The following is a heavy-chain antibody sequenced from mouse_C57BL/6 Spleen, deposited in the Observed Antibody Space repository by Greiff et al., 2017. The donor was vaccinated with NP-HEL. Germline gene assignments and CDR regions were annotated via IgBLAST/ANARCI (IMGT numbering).Heavy chain of an antibody. CDR2: IDPEDGET. J-gene: IGHJ4*01. V-gene: IGHV14-2*01. D-gene: IGHD1-1*01. Sequence: EVQLQQSGAELVKPGASVKLSCTASGFNIKDYYIHWVKQRTEQGLEWIGRIDPEDGETKYAPKFQGKATITADTSSNTAYLQLSSLTSEDTAVYYCAYYYGSSGSYYAMDYWGHGTSVTVSS. CDR1: GFNIKDYY. CDR3: AYYYGSSGSYYAMDY.